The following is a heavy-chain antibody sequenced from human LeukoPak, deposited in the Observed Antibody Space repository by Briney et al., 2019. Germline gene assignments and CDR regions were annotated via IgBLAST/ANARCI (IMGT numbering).Heavy chain of an antibody. CDR2: IRRKGYGGTT. Sequence: PGGSLRPSCTGSGFTFGDYSMSWFRQAPGKGLEWVGFIRRKGYGGTTEYAASVKGRFTISRDDSKSTAYLQMNSLKTEDTAVYYCTRDHDFWSGPLDVWGTGTTVTVSS. J-gene: IGHJ6*04. CDR1: GFTFGDYS. D-gene: IGHD3-3*01. CDR3: TRDHDFWSGPLDV. V-gene: IGHV3-49*03.